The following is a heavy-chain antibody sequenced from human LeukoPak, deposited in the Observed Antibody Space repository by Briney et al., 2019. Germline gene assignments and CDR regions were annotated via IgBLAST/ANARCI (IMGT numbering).Heavy chain of an antibody. D-gene: IGHD4-17*01. J-gene: IGHJ4*02. Sequence: PGGSLRLSCAASGFTFDDYGMSWVRQAPGKGLEWVSGINWNGGSTGYADSVKGRFTISRDNAKNSLYLQMNSLRAEDTAVYYCARGPRYGDYYHGFDYWGQGTLVTVSS. CDR3: ARGPRYGDYYHGFDY. V-gene: IGHV3-20*04. CDR2: INWNGGST. CDR1: GFTFDDYG.